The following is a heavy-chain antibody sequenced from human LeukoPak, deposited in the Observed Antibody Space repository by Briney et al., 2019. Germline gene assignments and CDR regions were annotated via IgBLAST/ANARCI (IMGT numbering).Heavy chain of an antibody. D-gene: IGHD2-2*01. CDR1: GGTFSSYA. V-gene: IGHV1-69*01. CDR2: IIPIFGQA. Sequence: SVKVSCQPSGGTFSSYAISWVRHAPGQGLEWMGGIIPIFGQANYEEKFQARVTSTADESTSTGYRELSSLRSEDTAVYYCARTIVVVPAATSHSNYWFYPWGQGTLVTVSS. J-gene: IGHJ5*02. CDR3: ARTIVVVPAATSHSNYWFYP.